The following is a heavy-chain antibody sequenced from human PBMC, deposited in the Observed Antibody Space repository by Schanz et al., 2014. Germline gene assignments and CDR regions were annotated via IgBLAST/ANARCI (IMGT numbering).Heavy chain of an antibody. V-gene: IGHV1-18*04. CDR3: AGATYSSSWYGGSEYFQH. CDR2: ISDYNADT. D-gene: IGHD6-13*01. Sequence: QVQLVQSGAEVKKPGASVKVSCKASGYTFTSYGIIWVRQAPGQGPEWMGWISDYNADTKYAQKVQGRVTMTTDTSESTAYMELRSLRTDGTAVYYCAGATYSSSWYGGSEYFQHWGQGTLVTVSS. CDR1: GYTFTSYG. J-gene: IGHJ1*01.